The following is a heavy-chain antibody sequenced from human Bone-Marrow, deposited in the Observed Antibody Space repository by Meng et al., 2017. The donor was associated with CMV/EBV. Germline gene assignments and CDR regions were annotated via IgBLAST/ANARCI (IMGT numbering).Heavy chain of an antibody. CDR2: ISAYNGNT. V-gene: IGHV1-18*01. CDR1: GYIFTNYG. D-gene: IGHD6-19*01. CDR3: ARASGYSSGWYRALYYFDY. J-gene: IGHJ4*02. Sequence: ASVKVSCKASGYIFTNYGISWVRQAPGQGLEWMGWISAYNGNTNYAQKLQGRVTMTTDTSTSTAYMELRSLRSDDTAVYYCARASGYSSGWYRALYYFDYWGQGTLVTVSS.